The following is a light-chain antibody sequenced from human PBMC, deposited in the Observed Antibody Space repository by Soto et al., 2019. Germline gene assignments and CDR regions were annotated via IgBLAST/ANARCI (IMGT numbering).Light chain of an antibody. J-gene: IGKJ2*01. Sequence: EIALTQSPATLSLSPGARAPLSCRASQSVSSTLAWYQQKPGQAPRLLIYGASTRATGIPARFSGSGSGTEFTLTISSLQSEDFAVYYCQQYNNWPYTFGQGTKVDI. CDR2: GAS. CDR3: QQYNNWPYT. V-gene: IGKV3-15*01. CDR1: QSVSST.